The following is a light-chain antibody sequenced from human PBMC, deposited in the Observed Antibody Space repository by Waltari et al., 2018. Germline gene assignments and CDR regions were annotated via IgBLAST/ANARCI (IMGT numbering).Light chain of an antibody. Sequence: EIVLTQSPATLSVSPGDRVTLSCGASQSVSRNLAWYQQRPGQAPRFLIYAASSRATGIPARLRGSGSGTEFILTISSLQSEDFAVYYCQQYNKRPYTFGQGTKVEIK. J-gene: IGKJ2*01. V-gene: IGKV3D-15*01. CDR3: QQYNKRPYT. CDR2: AAS. CDR1: QSVSRN.